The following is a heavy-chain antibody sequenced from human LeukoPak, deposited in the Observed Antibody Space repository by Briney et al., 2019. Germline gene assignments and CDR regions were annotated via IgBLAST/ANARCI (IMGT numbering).Heavy chain of an antibody. CDR1: GFTFSGYW. CDR2: IYSSDTT. CDR3: ARDLHYAFDI. J-gene: IGHJ3*02. Sequence: GGSLRLSCVASGFTFSGYWMNWVRQAPGKGLEWVSHIYSSDTTYADSVKGRFTISRDNAKNSLYLQMNSLRDEDTAVYYCARDLHYAFDIWGQGTMVTASS. V-gene: IGHV3-48*02. D-gene: IGHD3-10*01.